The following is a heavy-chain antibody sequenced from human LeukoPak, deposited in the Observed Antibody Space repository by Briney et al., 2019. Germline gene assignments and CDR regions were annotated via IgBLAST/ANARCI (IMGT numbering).Heavy chain of an antibody. CDR2: ISGSGGST. CDR1: GFTFSSYA. J-gene: IGHJ4*02. V-gene: IGHV3-23*01. Sequence: GGYLRLSCVASGFTFSSYAMSWVRQAPGKGLEWVSAISGSGGSTYYADSVKGRFTISRDNSKNTLYLQMNGLRAEDTAIYYCAKRNYDFWSGYYRRAENHFDYWGQGTLVTVSS. D-gene: IGHD3-3*01. CDR3: AKRNYDFWSGYYRRAENHFDY.